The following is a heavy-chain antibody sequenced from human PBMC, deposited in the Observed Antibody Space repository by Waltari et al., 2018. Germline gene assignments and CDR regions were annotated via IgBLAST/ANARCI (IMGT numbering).Heavy chain of an antibody. V-gene: IGHV4-59*11. CDR3: ARLPRGSVIIGAFDI. D-gene: IGHD3-22*01. CDR2: MYFSGTK. CDR1: GDSIRSHF. Sequence: VQLQESGPGLVKPSETLSLRCNVSGDSIRSHFWSWIRQAPGKGLEWIGHMYFSGTKDDNPSLKSRVAISIYTSKNHFSLNLRSVTAADTAIYYCARLPRGSVIIGAFDIWGQGTQVTVSS. J-gene: IGHJ3*02.